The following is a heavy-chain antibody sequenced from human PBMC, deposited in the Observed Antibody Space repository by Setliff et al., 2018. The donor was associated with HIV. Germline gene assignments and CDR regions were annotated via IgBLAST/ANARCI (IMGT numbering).Heavy chain of an antibody. V-gene: IGHV4-61*09. CDR1: GGSISSGTYY. J-gene: IGHJ6*03. Sequence: SETLSLTCTVSGGSISSGTYYWSWIRQPAGKGLEWIGHIYSAGSTNYNPTLTSRVTMSVDMSKNQFSLKLRSVTAADMAVYYCVREYSGVYPDFSFYIDVWGKGTTVTVSS. D-gene: IGHD5-12*01. CDR2: IYSAGST. CDR3: VREYSGVYPDFSFYIDV.